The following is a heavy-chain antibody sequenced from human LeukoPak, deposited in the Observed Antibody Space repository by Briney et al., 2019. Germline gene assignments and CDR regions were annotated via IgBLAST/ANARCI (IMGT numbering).Heavy chain of an antibody. CDR2: IYSGGST. CDR3: ARGTVHGTRLSPRES. CDR1: GFTVSSNY. Sequence: GGSLRLSCAASGFTVSSNYMSWVRQAPGKGLEWVSVIYSGGSTYYADSVKGRFTISRDNSKNTLYLQMNSLRAEDTAVYYCARGTVHGTRLSPRESWGQGTLVTVSS. D-gene: IGHD2/OR15-2a*01. J-gene: IGHJ4*02. V-gene: IGHV3-53*01.